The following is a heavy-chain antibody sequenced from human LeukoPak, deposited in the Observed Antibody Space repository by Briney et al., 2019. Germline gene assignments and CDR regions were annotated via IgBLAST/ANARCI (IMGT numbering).Heavy chain of an antibody. CDR2: IYYSGST. CDR1: GGSISSYY. V-gene: IGHV4-59*01. Sequence: SETLSLTCTVSGGSISSYYWSWIRQPPGKGLEWIGYIYYSGSTNYNPSLKSRVTISADTSKNQFSLKLSSVTAADTAVYYCARVMGSSKYYYYYYMDVWGKGTTVTVSS. CDR3: ARVMGSSKYYYYYYMDV. J-gene: IGHJ6*03. D-gene: IGHD3-10*01.